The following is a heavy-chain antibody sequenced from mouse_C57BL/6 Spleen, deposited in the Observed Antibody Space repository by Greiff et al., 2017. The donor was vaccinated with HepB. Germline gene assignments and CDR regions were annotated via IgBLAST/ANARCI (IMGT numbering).Heavy chain of an antibody. CDR3: DRSDYGNPYWYFGV. V-gene: IGHV5-17*01. CDR2: ISSGSSTI. J-gene: IGHJ1*03. D-gene: IGHD2-1*01. Sequence: EVQLVESGGGLVKPGGSLKLSCAASGFTFSDYGMHWVRQAPEKGLEWVAYISSGSSTIYYADKVKGRFTLARDNAKNTRFLQMSSLRSEDTAMFYCDRSDYGNPYWYFGVWGTGTTVTVAS. CDR1: GFTFSDYG.